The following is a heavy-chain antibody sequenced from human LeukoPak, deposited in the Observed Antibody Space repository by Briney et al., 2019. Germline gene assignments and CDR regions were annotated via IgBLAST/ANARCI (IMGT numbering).Heavy chain of an antibody. CDR3: ARRSPLDFSLTTYYFDY. Sequence: GTSVKVSFKASGYTFTCYYMHWVRQAPGQGIEWMGWINPNSGGTNYAQKFQGWVTLTRDTSISTAYMELSRLRSDDTAVYYCARRSPLDFSLTTYYFDYWGRGTLVTVSS. CDR2: INPNSGGT. V-gene: IGHV1-2*04. CDR1: GYTFTCYY. D-gene: IGHD3-3*01. J-gene: IGHJ4*02.